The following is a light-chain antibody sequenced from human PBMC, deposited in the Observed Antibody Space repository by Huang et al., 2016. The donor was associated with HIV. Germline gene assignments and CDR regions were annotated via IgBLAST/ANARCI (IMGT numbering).Light chain of an antibody. J-gene: IGKJ3*01. Sequence: IEMTQSPSSLSASVGDRVTITCRASQGIGSYLAWYQQKPGKVPNLLIFGASTLQTGVPPRFSGSGFGTDFTLTISSPQPEDVATYYCQKYNSALFTFGPGTKVDIK. CDR1: QGIGSY. CDR2: GAS. V-gene: IGKV1-27*01. CDR3: QKYNSALFT.